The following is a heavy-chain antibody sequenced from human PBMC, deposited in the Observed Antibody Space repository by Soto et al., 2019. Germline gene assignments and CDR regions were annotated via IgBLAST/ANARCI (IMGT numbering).Heavy chain of an antibody. CDR1: GGTFSSYA. Sequence: ASVKVSCKASGGTFSSYAISWVRQAPGQGLEWMGGIIPIFGTANYAQKFQGRVTITADESTSTAYMERSSLRSEDTAVYYCARDSLVYSTFKRLNWFDPWGQGTLVTVSS. J-gene: IGHJ5*02. D-gene: IGHD2-8*01. CDR2: IIPIFGTA. CDR3: ARDSLVYSTFKRLNWFDP. V-gene: IGHV1-69*13.